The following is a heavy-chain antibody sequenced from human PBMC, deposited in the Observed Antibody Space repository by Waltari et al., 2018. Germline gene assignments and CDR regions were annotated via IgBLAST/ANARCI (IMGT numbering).Heavy chain of an antibody. V-gene: IGHV4-38-2*02. Sequence: QVQLQESGPGLVKPSETLSVTCNVSGDSIRSNYYWGWIRQPPGKGLEWIGTMWHGGSTYYTPSLKSRVSISMDTSKNQFSLKLNSVTAADTAVYYCARNSSGWSFDSWGQGTLVTVSS. D-gene: IGHD6-19*01. CDR3: ARNSSGWSFDS. J-gene: IGHJ4*02. CDR2: MWHGGST. CDR1: GDSIRSNYY.